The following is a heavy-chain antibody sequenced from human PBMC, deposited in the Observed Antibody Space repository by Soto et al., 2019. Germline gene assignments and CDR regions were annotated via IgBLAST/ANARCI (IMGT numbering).Heavy chain of an antibody. J-gene: IGHJ3*02. D-gene: IGHD2-15*01. Sequence: EVQLVESGGGLVQPGGSLRLSCAASGFTFSSYSMNWVRQAPGKGLEWVSYISSSSSTIYYADSVKGRFTISRDNAKNSLYLQMNSLRDEDTAVYYCARARDVVVLAAATGAFDIWGQGTMVTVSS. CDR1: GFTFSSYS. V-gene: IGHV3-48*02. CDR2: ISSSSSTI. CDR3: ARARDVVVLAAATGAFDI.